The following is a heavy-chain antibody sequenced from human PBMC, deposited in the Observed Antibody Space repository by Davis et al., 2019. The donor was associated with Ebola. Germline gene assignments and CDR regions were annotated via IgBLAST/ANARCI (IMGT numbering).Heavy chain of an antibody. D-gene: IGHD6-6*01. J-gene: IGHJ6*03. CDR1: GFTFSSYS. Sequence: GGSLRLSCAASGFTFSSYSMNWVRQAPGKGLKWVSSISSSSSYIYYADSVKGRFTISRDNAKNSLYLQMNSLRAEDTAVYYCARDPEYSSSGRFYYYYYMDVWGKGTTVTVSS. V-gene: IGHV3-21*01. CDR3: ARDPEYSSSGRFYYYYYMDV. CDR2: ISSSSSYI.